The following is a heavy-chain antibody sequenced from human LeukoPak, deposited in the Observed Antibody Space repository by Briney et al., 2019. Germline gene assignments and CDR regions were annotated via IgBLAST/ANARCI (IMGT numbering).Heavy chain of an antibody. J-gene: IGHJ4*02. CDR2: IYYSGST. CDR1: GGSISSYY. V-gene: IGHV4-59*01. D-gene: IGHD3-3*01. Sequence: SETLSLTCTVSGGSISSYYWSWIRQPPGKGLEWIGYIYYSGSTNYNPSLKSRVTISIDTSKNQFSLKLSSVTAADTAVYYCARSYDFWMGSTDYWGQGTLVIVSS. CDR3: ARSYDFWMGSTDY.